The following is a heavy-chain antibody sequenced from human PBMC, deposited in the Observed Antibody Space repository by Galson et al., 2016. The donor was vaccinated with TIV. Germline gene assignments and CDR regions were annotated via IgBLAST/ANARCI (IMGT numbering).Heavy chain of an antibody. D-gene: IGHD6-19*01. CDR1: GGPTTSRDDY. CDR2: IYYRGST. J-gene: IGHJ5*02. CDR3: ARDEDSSASFDP. Sequence: ETLSLTCTVSGGPTTSRDDYWGWIRLSPGEGLAWIGSIYYRGSTYYNPSLKSRVTISIDTSKNHFSLKLTSVSVADSAVYYCARDEDSSASFDPWGQGTLVTVAS. V-gene: IGHV4-39*02.